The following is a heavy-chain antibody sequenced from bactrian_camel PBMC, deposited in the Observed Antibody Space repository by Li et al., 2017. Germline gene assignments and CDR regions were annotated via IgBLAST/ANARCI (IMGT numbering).Heavy chain of an antibody. D-gene: IGHD3*01. CDR2: ICTRIGHS. CDR3: AALNRFLDSGACPTERHAYTF. V-gene: IGHV3S53*01. J-gene: IGHJ4*01. Sequence: HVQLVESGGGSVQPGGSLRLSCGASGYTYSSNCMGWFRQVPGKQRDGVASICTRIGHSYYADSVQGRFTISRDSAKNRIYLQMNGLKPDDAGVYYCAALNRFLDSGACPTERHAYTFWGPGTQVTVS. CDR1: GYTYSSNC.